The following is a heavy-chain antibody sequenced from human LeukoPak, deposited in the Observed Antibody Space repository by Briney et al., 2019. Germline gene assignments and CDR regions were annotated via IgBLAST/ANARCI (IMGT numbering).Heavy chain of an antibody. J-gene: IGHJ4*02. Sequence: PGGSLRLSCTASGFTFSSYALSWVRQAPGQGLEWVSATSGNGAKTYYADSVKGRFTISRDNSKNTLYLQMNGLRVEDTAVYYCAKDRRYSFDYWGQGILVTVSS. CDR2: TSGNGAKT. V-gene: IGHV3-23*01. D-gene: IGHD3-10*01. CDR1: GFTFSSYA. CDR3: AKDRRYSFDY.